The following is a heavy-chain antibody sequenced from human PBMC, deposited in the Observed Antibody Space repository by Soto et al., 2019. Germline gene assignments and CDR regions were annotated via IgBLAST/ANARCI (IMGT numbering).Heavy chain of an antibody. Sequence: SETLSLTCTVSGGSISSSSYYWGWIRQPPGKGLEWIGSIYYSGSTYYNPSLKSRVTISVDTSKNQFSLKLSSVTAADTAVYYCARLVTDYDFWSGYSHSYYYYYYMDVWGKGTTVTVS. V-gene: IGHV4-39*01. D-gene: IGHD3-3*01. J-gene: IGHJ6*03. CDR3: ARLVTDYDFWSGYSHSYYYYYYMDV. CDR2: IYYSGST. CDR1: GGSISSSSYY.